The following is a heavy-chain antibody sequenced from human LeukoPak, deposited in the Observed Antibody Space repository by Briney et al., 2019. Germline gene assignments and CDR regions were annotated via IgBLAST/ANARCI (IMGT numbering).Heavy chain of an antibody. CDR2: FDPEDGET. D-gene: IGHD1-26*01. CDR1: GGTFSSYA. Sequence: ASVKVSCKASGGTFSSYAISWVRQAPGKGLEWMGGFDPEDGETIYAQKFQGRVTMTEDTSTDTAYMELSSLRSEDTAVYYCATDPPSGSYVPWGQGTLVTVSS. CDR3: ATDPPSGSYVP. V-gene: IGHV1-24*01. J-gene: IGHJ5*02.